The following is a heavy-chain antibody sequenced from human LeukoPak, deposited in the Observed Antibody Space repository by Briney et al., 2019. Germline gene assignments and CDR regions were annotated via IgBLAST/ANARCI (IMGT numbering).Heavy chain of an antibody. Sequence: PSETLSLTCAVYGGSFNGYYWSWIRQPPGKGLEWIGEINHSGSTNYNPSLKSRVTISVDTSKNQFSLKLSSVTAADTAVYYCARIRDYYDSSGRNWYFDLWGRGTLVTVSS. J-gene: IGHJ2*01. V-gene: IGHV4-34*01. CDR1: GGSFNGYY. CDR2: INHSGST. D-gene: IGHD3-22*01. CDR3: ARIRDYYDSSGRNWYFDL.